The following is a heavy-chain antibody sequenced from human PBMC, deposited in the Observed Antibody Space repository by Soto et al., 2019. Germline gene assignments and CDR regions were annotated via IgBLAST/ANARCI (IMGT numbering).Heavy chain of an antibody. J-gene: IGHJ4*02. V-gene: IGHV3-15*01. CDR1: GFTFSNAW. Sequence: EVQLVESGGGLVEPGGSLSLSCAASGFTFSNAWMSWVGQAPGKGLEWVGRIKSKTDGETTDYAAPVKGRITISRDDSKTTLYLQMNSLQTVDTGVYYCTTGLGSTNNDWCQGTLVTVSS. D-gene: IGHD2-15*01. CDR2: IKSKTDGETT. CDR3: TTGLGSTNND.